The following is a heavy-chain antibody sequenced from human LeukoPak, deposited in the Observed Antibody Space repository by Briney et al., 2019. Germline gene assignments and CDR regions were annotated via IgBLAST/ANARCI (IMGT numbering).Heavy chain of an antibody. CDR2: IYYSGST. V-gene: IGHV4-59*01. CDR3: ARDMGYYDILTGYPTHPRDAFDI. J-gene: IGHJ3*02. D-gene: IGHD3-9*01. Sequence: PGGSLRLSCAASGFTFSSYAMMWVRQPPGKGLEWIGEIYYSGSTNYNPSLKSRVTISVDTSKNQFSLKLRSVTAADTAVYYCARDMGYYDILTGYPTHPRDAFDIWGQGTMVTVSS. CDR1: GFTFSSYA.